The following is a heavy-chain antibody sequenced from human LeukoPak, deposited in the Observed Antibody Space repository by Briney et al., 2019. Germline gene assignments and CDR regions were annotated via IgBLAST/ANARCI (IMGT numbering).Heavy chain of an antibody. V-gene: IGHV1-24*01. Sequence: ASVKVSCKVSGYTLTELSMLWVRQAPGKGLEWMGGFDPEDGETIYAQKFQGRVTMTEDTSTDTAYMELSSLRSEDTAVYYCATGLYVGYSGYNWGQGTLVTVSS. CDR2: FDPEDGET. CDR3: ATGLYVGYSGYN. J-gene: IGHJ4*02. CDR1: GYTLTELS. D-gene: IGHD5-12*01.